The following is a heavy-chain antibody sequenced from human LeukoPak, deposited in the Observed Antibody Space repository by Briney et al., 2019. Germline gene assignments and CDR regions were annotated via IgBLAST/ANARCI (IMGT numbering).Heavy chain of an antibody. CDR2: ISAYNGST. CDR1: GYTFTSYG. D-gene: IGHD3-9*01. CDR3: ARDTGLRYFDWLLRDWYFDL. Sequence: ASVKVSCKASGYTFTSYGISWVRQAPGQGLEWMGWISAYNGSTNYAQKLQGRVTMTTDTSTSTAYMELRSLRSDDTAVYYCARDTGLRYFDWLLRDWYFDLWGRGTLVTVSS. J-gene: IGHJ2*01. V-gene: IGHV1-18*04.